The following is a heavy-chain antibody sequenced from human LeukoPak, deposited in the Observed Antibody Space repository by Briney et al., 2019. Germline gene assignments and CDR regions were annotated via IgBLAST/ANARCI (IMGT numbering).Heavy chain of an antibody. V-gene: IGHV4-38-2*02. CDR2: IYHSGST. D-gene: IGHD6-13*01. CDR1: GYSISSGYY. Sequence: PSETLSLTCTVSGYSISSGYYWGWLRQTPGKGLEWIGNIYHSGSTYYNPSLKSRVTISVDTSKNQFSLKLSSVIAADTAVYYCARGYSSSWYLNSFDPWGQGTLVTVSS. J-gene: IGHJ5*02. CDR3: ARGYSSSWYLNSFDP.